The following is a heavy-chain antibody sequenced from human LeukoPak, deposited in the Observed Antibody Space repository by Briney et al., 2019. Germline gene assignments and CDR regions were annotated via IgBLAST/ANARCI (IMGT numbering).Heavy chain of an antibody. Sequence: GGSLRLSCAASGFTFSDYYMSWIRQAPGKGLEWVSYISSSGSTIYYADSVKGRFTISRDNAKHSLYLQMNSLRAEDTAVYYCARDGYRRYYYYMDVWGKGTTVTVSS. CDR2: ISSSGSTI. CDR3: ARDGYRRYYYYMDV. V-gene: IGHV3-11*04. J-gene: IGHJ6*03. CDR1: GFTFSDYY. D-gene: IGHD5-12*01.